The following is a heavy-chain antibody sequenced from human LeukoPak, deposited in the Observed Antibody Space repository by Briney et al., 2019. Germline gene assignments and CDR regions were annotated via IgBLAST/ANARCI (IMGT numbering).Heavy chain of an antibody. V-gene: IGHV3-21*01. CDR3: AREGGSSGWYYFDY. D-gene: IGHD6-19*01. CDR2: ISSSSSYI. Sequence: GGSLRLPCAASGFTFSSYSMNWVRQAPGKGLEWVSSISSSSSYIYYADSVKGRFTISRDNAKNSLYLQMNSLRAEDTAVYYCAREGGSSGWYYFDYWGQGTLVTVSS. CDR1: GFTFSSYS. J-gene: IGHJ4*02.